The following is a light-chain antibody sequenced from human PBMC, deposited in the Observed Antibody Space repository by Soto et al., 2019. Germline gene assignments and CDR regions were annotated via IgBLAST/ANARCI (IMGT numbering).Light chain of an antibody. CDR1: QSVTRY. Sequence: EIVLTQSPATLSLSPGERATLSCRPSQSVTRYLAWYQQKPGQAPRLLIYDASNRATGIPARFSGSGSGTDFTLTISSLEPEDFAIYYCQQRDSWPLTFGGGTKVEI. V-gene: IGKV3-11*01. CDR2: DAS. CDR3: QQRDSWPLT. J-gene: IGKJ4*01.